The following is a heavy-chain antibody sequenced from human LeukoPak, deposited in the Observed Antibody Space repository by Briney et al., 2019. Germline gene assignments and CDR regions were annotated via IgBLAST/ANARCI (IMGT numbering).Heavy chain of an antibody. CDR2: INPNSGGT. CDR1: GYTFTGYY. J-gene: IGHJ3*02. V-gene: IGHV1-2*02. Sequence: ASVKVSCKASGYTFTGYYIHWVRQAPGRGLEWMGWINPNSGGTNYAKNFQGRVTMTRDTSISTAYMELSRLRSDDTAVYYCARGLYSGYVAKGHDAFDIWGQGTMVTVSS. D-gene: IGHD5-12*01. CDR3: ARGLYSGYVAKGHDAFDI.